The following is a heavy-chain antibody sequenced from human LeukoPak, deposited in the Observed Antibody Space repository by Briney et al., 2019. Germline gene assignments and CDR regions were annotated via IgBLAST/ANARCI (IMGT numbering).Heavy chain of an antibody. J-gene: IGHJ5*02. CDR2: INSDGSST. CDR1: GFTFRSYW. V-gene: IGHV3-74*01. CDR3: ARDLEYSSSWYQVWFDP. Sequence: PGGSLRLFCAASGFTFRSYWMHWVRQAPGKGLVWVSRINSDGSSTSYADSVKGRFTISRDNAKNTLYLQMNSLRAEDTAVYYCARDLEYSSSWYQVWFDPWGQGTLVTVSS. D-gene: IGHD6-13*01.